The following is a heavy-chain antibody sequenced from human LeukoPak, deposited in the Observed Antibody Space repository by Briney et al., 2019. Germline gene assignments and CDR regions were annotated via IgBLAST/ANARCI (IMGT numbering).Heavy chain of an antibody. CDR2: IYYSGST. Sequence: SETLSLTCTVSGGSISSSSYYWGWIRQPPGKGLEWIGSIYYSGSTYYNPSLKSRVTISVDTSKNQFSLKLSSVTAADTAVYYCARQGLGGSYPFDYWGQGTLVTVSS. CDR1: GGSISSSSYY. CDR3: ARQGLGGSYPFDY. D-gene: IGHD1-26*01. J-gene: IGHJ4*02. V-gene: IGHV4-39*01.